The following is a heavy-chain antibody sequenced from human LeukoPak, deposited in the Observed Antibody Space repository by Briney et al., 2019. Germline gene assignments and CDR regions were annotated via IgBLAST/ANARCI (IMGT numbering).Heavy chain of an antibody. V-gene: IGHV3-7*01. CDR1: GFTFNRDW. CDR3: ATKESSTSGWSY. D-gene: IGHD6-19*01. Sequence: GGSLRLSCAASGFTFNRDWTAWVRQAPGKGLEWVANIKEDGSEKNYVDSVKGRFTISRDNAVNSVYLQMNDLRAEDTGVYYCATKESSTSGWSYWGQGTLVTVSS. CDR2: IKEDGSEK. J-gene: IGHJ4*02.